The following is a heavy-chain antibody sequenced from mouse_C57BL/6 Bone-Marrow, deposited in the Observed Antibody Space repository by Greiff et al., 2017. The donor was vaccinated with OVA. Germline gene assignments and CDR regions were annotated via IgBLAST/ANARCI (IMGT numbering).Heavy chain of an antibody. D-gene: IGHD1-1*01. Sequence: VQLQESGAELARPGASVKMSCKASGYTFTSYTMHWVKQRPGQGLEWIGYINPSSGYTKYNEKFKDKATLTADKSSSTAYMQLSSLTSEDSAVYYCARGGLYAFDYWGQGTLVTVSA. CDR3: ARGGLYAFDY. J-gene: IGHJ3*01. CDR2: INPSSGYT. CDR1: GYTFTSYT. V-gene: IGHV1-4*01.